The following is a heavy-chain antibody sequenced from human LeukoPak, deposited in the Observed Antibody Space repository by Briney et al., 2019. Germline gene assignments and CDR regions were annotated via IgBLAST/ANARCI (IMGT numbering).Heavy chain of an antibody. J-gene: IGHJ5*02. Sequence: PSETLSLTCAVYGGSFSGYYWSWIRQPPGKGLEWIGEINHSGSTNYNPSLKSRVTISVDTSKNQFSLKLSSVTAADTAVYYCARLARRSYSSSYPNWFDPWGQGTLVTVSS. CDR2: INHSGST. CDR1: GGSFSGYY. V-gene: IGHV4-34*01. CDR3: ARLARRSYSSSYPNWFDP. D-gene: IGHD6-13*01.